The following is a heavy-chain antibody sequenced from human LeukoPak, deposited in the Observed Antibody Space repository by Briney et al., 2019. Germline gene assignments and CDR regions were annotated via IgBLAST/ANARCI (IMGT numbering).Heavy chain of an antibody. CDR2: ISTNGGNT. V-gene: IGHV3-64D*09. D-gene: IGHD6-19*01. CDR1: GFSFSSYA. Sequence: GGSLSLSCSASGFSFSSYAMHWVRQAPGKGLEYVSAISTNGGNTYYVDSVKGRFTISRDNSKNTLYLQMTSLRAEDTAVFYCVKDRSTAVAGTLDAFDLWGQGTKVTVSS. CDR3: VKDRSTAVAGTLDAFDL. J-gene: IGHJ3*01.